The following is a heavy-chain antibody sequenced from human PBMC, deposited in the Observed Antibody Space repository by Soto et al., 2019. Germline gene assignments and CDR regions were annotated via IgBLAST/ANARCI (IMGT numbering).Heavy chain of an antibody. Sequence: GGSLRLSCAASGFTFSSYGMHWVRQAPGKGLEWVAVIWYDGSNKYYADSVKGRFTISRDNSKNTLYLQMNSLRAEDTAVYYCARGGGSSSRGDYYYGMDVWGQGTTVTVSS. D-gene: IGHD6-6*01. J-gene: IGHJ6*02. CDR2: IWYDGSNK. CDR1: GFTFSSYG. V-gene: IGHV3-33*01. CDR3: ARGGGSSSRGDYYYGMDV.